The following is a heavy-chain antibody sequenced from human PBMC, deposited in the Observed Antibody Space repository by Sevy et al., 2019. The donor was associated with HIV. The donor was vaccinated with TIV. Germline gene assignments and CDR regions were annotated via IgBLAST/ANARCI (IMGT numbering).Heavy chain of an antibody. D-gene: IGHD3-22*01. Sequence: GGSLRLSCAASGFTFSSYAMRWVRQAPGKGLEWVSAISGSGGSTDYAHSVKGRFTISRDNSKYTLYLQMNSLRAEDTAVYYCAGEDYDSTDYWGQGTLVTVSS. CDR2: ISGSGGST. J-gene: IGHJ4*02. CDR3: AGEDYDSTDY. CDR1: GFTFSSYA. V-gene: IGHV3-23*01.